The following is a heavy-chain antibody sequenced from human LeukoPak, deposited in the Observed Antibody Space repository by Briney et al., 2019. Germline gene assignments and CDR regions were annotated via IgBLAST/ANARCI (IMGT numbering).Heavy chain of an antibody. CDR3: ARGTRWLRDFDY. Sequence: KPSETLSLTCAVYGGSFSGYYWSWIRQPPGKGLEWIGEINHSGSTNYNPSLKSRVTISVDTSKNQFSLKLGSMTAADTAVYYCARGTRWLRDFDYWGQGTLVTVSS. CDR1: GGSFSGYY. D-gene: IGHD5-24*01. V-gene: IGHV4-34*01. CDR2: INHSGST. J-gene: IGHJ4*02.